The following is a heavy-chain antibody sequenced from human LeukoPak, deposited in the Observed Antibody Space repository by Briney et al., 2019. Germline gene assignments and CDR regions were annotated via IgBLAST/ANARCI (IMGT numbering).Heavy chain of an antibody. Sequence: GASVKVSCKASGYTFTGYYMHWVRQAPGQGLEWMGWINPNSGGTNYAQKFQGRVTMTRDTSISTAYMELSRLRSDDTAVYYCARDHHVNDSRDGYNRGLPRNYYMDVWGKGTTVTISS. V-gene: IGHV1-2*02. D-gene: IGHD5-24*01. CDR2: INPNSGGT. J-gene: IGHJ6*03. CDR1: GYTFTGYY. CDR3: ARDHHVNDSRDGYNRGLPRNYYMDV.